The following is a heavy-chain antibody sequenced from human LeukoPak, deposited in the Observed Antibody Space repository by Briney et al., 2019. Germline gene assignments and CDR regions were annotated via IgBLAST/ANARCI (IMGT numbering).Heavy chain of an antibody. V-gene: IGHV4-31*03. CDR2: IYYSGST. J-gene: IGHJ4*02. CDR3: ARATVSWSRTCYFDY. D-gene: IGHD4-11*01. CDR1: GGSISSGGYY. Sequence: PSQTLSLTCTVSGGSISSGGYYWSWIRQHPGKGLEWIGYIYYSGSTYYNPSLKSRVTISVDTSKNQFSLKLSSVTAADTAVYYCARATVSWSRTCYFDYWGQGTLVTVSS.